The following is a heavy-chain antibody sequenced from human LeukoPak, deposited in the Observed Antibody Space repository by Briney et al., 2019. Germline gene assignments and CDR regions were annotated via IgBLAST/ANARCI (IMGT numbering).Heavy chain of an antibody. CDR1: EFTFSRYW. D-gene: IGHD6-13*01. Sequence: GGSLRLSCAASEFTFSRYWMSWVRQAPGKGLEWVANIKQDGSTKYYLDSVKGRLTVSRDNAKNSVFLQINSLRAEDTAVYYCAKTRPLDSSSWSHGDYWGQGTLVTVSS. J-gene: IGHJ4*02. CDR3: AKTRPLDSSSWSHGDY. V-gene: IGHV3-7*03. CDR2: IKQDGSTK.